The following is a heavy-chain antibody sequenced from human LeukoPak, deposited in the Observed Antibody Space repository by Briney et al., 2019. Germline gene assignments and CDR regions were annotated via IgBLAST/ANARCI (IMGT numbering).Heavy chain of an antibody. Sequence: SETLSLTCTVSGGSISCSSYYWGWIRQPPGKGLEWIGSIYYSGSTYYNPSLKSRVTISVDTSKNQFSLKLSSVTAADTAVYYCARDSGMGSGWEGFGYWGQGTLVTVSS. D-gene: IGHD6-19*01. CDR2: IYYSGST. J-gene: IGHJ4*02. V-gene: IGHV4-39*07. CDR3: ARDSGMGSGWEGFGY. CDR1: GGSISCSSYY.